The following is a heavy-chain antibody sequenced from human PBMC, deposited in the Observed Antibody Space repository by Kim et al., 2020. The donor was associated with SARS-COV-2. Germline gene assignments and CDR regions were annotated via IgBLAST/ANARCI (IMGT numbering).Heavy chain of an antibody. D-gene: IGHD4-17*01. J-gene: IGHJ3*02. CDR2: ISSSGSTI. CDR1: GFTFSSYE. V-gene: IGHV3-48*03. Sequence: GGSLRLSCAASGFTFSSYEMNWVRQAPGKGLEWVSYISSSGSTIYYADSVKGRFTISRDNAKNSLYLQMNSLRAEDTAVYYCARDLRSDYADAFDIWGQGTMVTVSS. CDR3: ARDLRSDYADAFDI.